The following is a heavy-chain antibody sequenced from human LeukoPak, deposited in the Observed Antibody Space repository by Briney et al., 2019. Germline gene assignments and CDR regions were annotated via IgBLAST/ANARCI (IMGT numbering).Heavy chain of an antibody. V-gene: IGHV3-23*01. CDR3: AKEGWSSSKSWYYYYMDV. Sequence: PGGSLRLSCAASRFTFSSYAMSWVRQAPGKGLEWVSAISGSGGSTYYADSVKGRFTISRDNSKNTLYLQMNSLRAEDTAIYYCAKEGWSSSKSWYYYYMDVWGKGTTVTVSS. D-gene: IGHD6-6*01. J-gene: IGHJ6*03. CDR1: RFTFSSYA. CDR2: ISGSGGST.